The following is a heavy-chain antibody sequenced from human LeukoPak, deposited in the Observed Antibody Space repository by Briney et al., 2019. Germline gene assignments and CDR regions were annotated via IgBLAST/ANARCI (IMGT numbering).Heavy chain of an antibody. Sequence: GGSLRLSCAASGFTFSSYSMNWVRQAPGKGLEWVSAISGSGGSTYYADSVKGRFTISRDNSKNTLYLQMNSLRAEDTAVYYCAKDEQEIVGGHDYWGQGTLVTVSS. J-gene: IGHJ4*02. CDR3: AKDEQEIVGGHDY. CDR2: ISGSGGST. D-gene: IGHD2-15*01. V-gene: IGHV3-23*01. CDR1: GFTFSSYS.